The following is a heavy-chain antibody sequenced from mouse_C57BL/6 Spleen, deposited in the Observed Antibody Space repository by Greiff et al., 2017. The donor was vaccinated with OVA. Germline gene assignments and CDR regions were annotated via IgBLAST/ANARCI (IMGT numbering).Heavy chain of an antibody. CDR2: LDPENGAT. Sequence: VQLQQSGAELVRPGASVTLSCTASGFNIKDDYMHWVKQRPEQGLEWIGWLDPENGATEYASKFQGKATITADTSSNTAYLQLSSLTSEDTAVYYCTIVTTKNWGQGTTLTVSS. D-gene: IGHD2-5*01. CDR3: TIVTTKN. J-gene: IGHJ2*01. CDR1: GFNIKDDY. V-gene: IGHV14-4*01.